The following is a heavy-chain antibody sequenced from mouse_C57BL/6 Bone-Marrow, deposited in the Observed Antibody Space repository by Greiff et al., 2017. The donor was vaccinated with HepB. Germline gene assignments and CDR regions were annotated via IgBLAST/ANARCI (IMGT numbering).Heavy chain of an antibody. V-gene: IGHV14-4*01. Sequence: VQLQQSGAELVRPGASVKLSCTASGFTFTDDYMHWVKQRPEQGLEWIGWIDPDNGDTEYDSKFQGKATITADTSSNTAYLQLSSLTSEDSAVYYCTTLTGANRDYWGQGTTLTVSS. D-gene: IGHD4-1*01. CDR1: GFTFTDDY. CDR2: IDPDNGDT. J-gene: IGHJ2*01. CDR3: TTLTGANRDY.